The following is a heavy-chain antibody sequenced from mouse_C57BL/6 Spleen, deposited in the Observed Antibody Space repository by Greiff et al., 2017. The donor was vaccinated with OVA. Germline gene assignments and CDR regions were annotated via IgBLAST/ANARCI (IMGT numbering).Heavy chain of an antibody. CDR2: INPNNGGT. CDR3: ARRHYGSPYFDY. V-gene: IGHV1-18*01. J-gene: IGHJ2*01. D-gene: IGHD1-1*01. CDR1: GYTFTDYN. Sequence: EVKLVESGPELVKPGASVKIPCKASGYTFTDYNMDWVKQSHGKSLEWIGDINPNNGGTIYNQKFKGKATLTVDKSSSTAYMELRSLTSEDTAVYYCARRHYGSPYFDYWGQGTTLTVSS.